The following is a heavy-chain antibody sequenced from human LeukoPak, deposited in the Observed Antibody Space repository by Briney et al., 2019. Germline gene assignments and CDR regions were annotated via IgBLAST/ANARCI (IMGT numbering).Heavy chain of an antibody. D-gene: IGHD2-2*02. CDR3: ARGSKEVPAAIMPYYYYYYMDV. Sequence: SETLSLTCTVSGGSISSYYWSWIRQPPGKGLEWIGYIYYSGSTNYNPSLKSRVTISVDTSKNQSSLKLSSVTAADTAVYYCARGSKEVPAAIMPYYYYYYMDVWGKGTTVTVSS. CDR2: IYYSGST. V-gene: IGHV4-59*01. J-gene: IGHJ6*03. CDR1: GGSISSYY.